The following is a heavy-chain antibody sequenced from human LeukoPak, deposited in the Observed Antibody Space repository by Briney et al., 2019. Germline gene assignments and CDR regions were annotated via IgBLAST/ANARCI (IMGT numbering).Heavy chain of an antibody. J-gene: IGHJ4*02. CDR1: GFTVSSNY. CDR2: INHSGST. Sequence: GSLRLSCAASGFTVSSNYMSWVRQAPGKGLEWIGEINHSGSTNYNPSLKSRVTISVDTSKNQFSLKLSSVTAADTAVYYCARGLTLGYSYGHKKFDYWGQGTLVTVSS. CDR3: ARGLTLGYSYGHKKFDY. V-gene: IGHV4-34*01. D-gene: IGHD5-18*01.